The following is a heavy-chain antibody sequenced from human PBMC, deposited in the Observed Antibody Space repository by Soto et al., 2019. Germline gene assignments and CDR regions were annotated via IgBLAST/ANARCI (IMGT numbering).Heavy chain of an antibody. J-gene: IGHJ4*02. CDR3: ARDGFDY. Sequence: EVQLVESGGGLVQPGGSLRISCAASGFTFSSSWMHWVRQAPGKGLVWVSRINSDGSSTRNADSVKGRFTISRDSAKNTLYLQMNSLTVEDTAVYYCARDGFDYWGQGTLVTVSS. CDR2: INSDGSST. V-gene: IGHV3-74*01. CDR1: GFTFSSSW.